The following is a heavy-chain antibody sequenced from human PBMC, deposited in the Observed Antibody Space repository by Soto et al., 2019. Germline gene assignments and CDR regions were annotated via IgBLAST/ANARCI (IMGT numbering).Heavy chain of an antibody. CDR2: IVPIFGTT. D-gene: IGHD3-3*01. Sequence: AASVKVSCKASGDTFSSYSISWVRQAPGQGLEWMGGIVPIFGTTVYAPRLQGRVTITADGPTSTSYMELSGLRFEDTAIYYCAANSLGSGSQGDVWGQGTTVTVSS. CDR1: GDTFSSYS. V-gene: IGHV1-69*13. CDR3: AANSLGSGSQGDV. J-gene: IGHJ6*02.